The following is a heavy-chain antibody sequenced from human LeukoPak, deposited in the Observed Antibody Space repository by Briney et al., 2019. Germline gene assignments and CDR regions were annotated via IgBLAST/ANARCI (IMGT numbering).Heavy chain of an antibody. J-gene: IGHJ5*02. Sequence: SVKVSCKASGGTFSSYAISWVRQAPGQGLEWMGGIIPIFGTANYAQKFQGRVTITADESTSTAYMELSSLRSEDTAVYYCARDRKAYYYDSSGFNWFDPWGQGTLVTVSS. CDR2: IIPIFGTA. D-gene: IGHD3-22*01. CDR3: ARDRKAYYYDSSGFNWFDP. CDR1: GGTFSSYA. V-gene: IGHV1-69*13.